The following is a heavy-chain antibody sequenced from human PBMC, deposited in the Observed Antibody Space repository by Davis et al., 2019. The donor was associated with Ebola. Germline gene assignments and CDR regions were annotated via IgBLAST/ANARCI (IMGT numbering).Heavy chain of an antibody. CDR2: ISSSSSTI. CDR1: GFTFSSYE. Sequence: GGSLRLSCAASGFTFSSYELNWVRQAPGKGLEWVSYISSSSSTIYYADSVKGRFTISRDNAKNSLYLQMNSLRDEDTAVYYCFPTGSNLFDYRGQGTLVTVSS. D-gene: IGHD2-2*01. J-gene: IGHJ4*02. V-gene: IGHV3-48*02. CDR3: FPTGSNLFDY.